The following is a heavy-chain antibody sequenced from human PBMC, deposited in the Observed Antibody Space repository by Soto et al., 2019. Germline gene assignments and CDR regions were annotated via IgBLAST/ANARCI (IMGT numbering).Heavy chain of an antibody. D-gene: IGHD3-16*01. J-gene: IGHJ5*02. Sequence: SETLSLTCTVSGGSMDGSYWSWIRQPPGKGLEWIGYVHSSGITNYNPSLKRRVTISVDTSRNQFSLRLSSVTAADTAVYYCARGLTMGQLPSHFDHWGQGTLVTVSS. CDR2: VHSSGIT. CDR3: ARGLTMGQLPSHFDH. CDR1: GGSMDGSY. V-gene: IGHV4-59*01.